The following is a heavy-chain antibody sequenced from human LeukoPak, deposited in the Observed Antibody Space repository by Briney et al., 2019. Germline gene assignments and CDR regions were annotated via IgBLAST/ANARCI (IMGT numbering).Heavy chain of an antibody. J-gene: IGHJ4*02. V-gene: IGHV3-30*03. Sequence: GGSRRLSCAASGFTVSTNCMSWVRQAPGKGLEWVAVIFYEGNNKYYADSVKGRLSISTGNSKSTMYLQMNSLRAEDTAVYYCGGGWYFFDYWGQGTPVTVYS. CDR1: GFTVSTNC. CDR2: IFYEGNNK. D-gene: IGHD6-19*01. CDR3: GGGWYFFDY.